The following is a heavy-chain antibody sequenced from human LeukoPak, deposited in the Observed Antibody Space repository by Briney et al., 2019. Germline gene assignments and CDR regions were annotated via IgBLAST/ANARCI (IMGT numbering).Heavy chain of an antibody. CDR1: GDSISSYY. Sequence: SETLSLTCTVAGDSISSYYWSWIRQPPGKGLEWIGYIYYIGSTNYNPSLKSRVAISVDTSKNQFSLKLSSVTAADTAVYYCARDYAFDIWGQGTMVAVSS. CDR2: IYYIGST. J-gene: IGHJ3*02. CDR3: ARDYAFDI. V-gene: IGHV4-59*01.